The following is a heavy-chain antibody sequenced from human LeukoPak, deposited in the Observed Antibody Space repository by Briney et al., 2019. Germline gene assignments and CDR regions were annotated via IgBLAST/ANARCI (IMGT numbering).Heavy chain of an antibody. V-gene: IGHV3-21*01. CDR3: ARICTVTTWEPYYYYMDV. Sequence: GGSLTLSCAASGFTSSGYTMAWDRPAQGKGREWVSSISSTGTYISYTASQKGRFTISRDHGKNSLFLQMDSLRAEDTAVYYCARICTVTTWEPYYYYMDVWGKGTTVTVSS. D-gene: IGHD4-11*01. CDR1: GFTSSGYT. CDR2: ISSTGTYI. J-gene: IGHJ6*03.